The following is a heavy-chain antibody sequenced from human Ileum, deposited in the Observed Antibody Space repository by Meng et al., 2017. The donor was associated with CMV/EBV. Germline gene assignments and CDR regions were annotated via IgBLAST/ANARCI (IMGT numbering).Heavy chain of an antibody. V-gene: IGHV1-2*02. D-gene: IGHD2-15*01. CDR3: AREPLTVVIPTARLYNWFDP. CDR1: FTAYS. Sequence: FTAYSIHWVRQAPGQGLEWMGWINPNSGATYFARKFRGRVTMTTDTSISTAYMELSSLTSDDTAVYYCAREPLTVVIPTARLYNWFDPWGQGTLVTVSS. CDR2: INPNSGAT. J-gene: IGHJ5*02.